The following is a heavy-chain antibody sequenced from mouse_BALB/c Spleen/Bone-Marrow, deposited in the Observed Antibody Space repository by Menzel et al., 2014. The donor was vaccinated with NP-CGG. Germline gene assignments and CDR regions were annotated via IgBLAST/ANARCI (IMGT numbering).Heavy chain of an antibody. D-gene: IGHD2-4*01. J-gene: IGHJ4*01. CDR1: GYAFSNYG. Sequence: QVQLKESGAELVRPGSPVKISCKASGYAFSNYGMNWVKQRPGQGLEWIGQIYPGDGETNYNGEFEGRVTLTADKSSSTAYMQVSNLTSEDSAVYFCASVYDYGRGYAMDYWGQGTSVTVSS. CDR2: IYPGDGET. V-gene: IGHV1-80*01. CDR3: ASVYDYGRGYAMDY.